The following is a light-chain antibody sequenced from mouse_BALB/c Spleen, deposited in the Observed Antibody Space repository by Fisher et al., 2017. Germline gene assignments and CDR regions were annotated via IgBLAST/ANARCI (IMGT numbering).Light chain of an antibody. CDR2: DTS. Sequence: IVLTQSPALMSASPGEKVTMTCSASSSVNYMYWYQQKSDASPKLWIYDTSKLASGVPGRYSGSGSGNSYSLTISSMEAEDDATYYCQQRSSYPYTFGGGTKLEIK. J-gene: IGKJ2*01. V-gene: IGKV4-59*01. CDR3: QQRSSYPYT. CDR1: SSVNY.